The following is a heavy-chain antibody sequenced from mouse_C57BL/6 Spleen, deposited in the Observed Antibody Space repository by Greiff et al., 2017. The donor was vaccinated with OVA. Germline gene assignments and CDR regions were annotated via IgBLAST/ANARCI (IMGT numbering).Heavy chain of an antibody. D-gene: IGHD1-1*01. CDR3: ARSNDYGSGFAY. J-gene: IGHJ3*01. Sequence: QVTLKVSGPGILQSSQTLSLTRSFSGFSLSTSGMGVSWTRQPSGKGLEWLAHIYWDDDKRYNPSLKSRLTISKVTSRNQVFLKVTSVDTADTATYSCARSNDYGSGFAYWGQGTLVTVSA. V-gene: IGHV8-12*01. CDR1: GFSLSTSGMG. CDR2: IYWDDDK.